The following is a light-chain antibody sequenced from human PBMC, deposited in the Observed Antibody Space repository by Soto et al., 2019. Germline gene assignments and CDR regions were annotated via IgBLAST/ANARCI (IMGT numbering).Light chain of an antibody. J-gene: IGKJ1*01. V-gene: IGKV1-39*01. Sequence: DVRRTHPPSSLSASVGDVFTITFRSSQSISSYLNWYQQKPGKAPKLLIYAASTLQSGVPSRFSGSGSGTDFTLTISSLQPEDFATYYCQESYSTPRWTFGQGTKVDIK. CDR1: QSISSY. CDR3: QESYSTPRWT. CDR2: AAS.